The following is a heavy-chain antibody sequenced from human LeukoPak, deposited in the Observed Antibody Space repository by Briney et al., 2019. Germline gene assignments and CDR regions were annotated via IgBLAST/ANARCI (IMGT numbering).Heavy chain of an antibody. CDR3: ARLKFYDSTGYSPGYYMDV. CDR2: VFRDGRT. J-gene: IGHJ6*03. Sequence: SETLSLTCNVSGGYISSSSYFWGWIRQPPGKNLEWIGSVFRDGRTYYNPSLKSRVTMSLDTSRKQFSLRLTSVTAADTAVYYCARLKFYDSTGYSPGYYMDVWGKGTTVSVFS. CDR1: GGYISSSSYF. V-gene: IGHV4-39*07. D-gene: IGHD3-22*01.